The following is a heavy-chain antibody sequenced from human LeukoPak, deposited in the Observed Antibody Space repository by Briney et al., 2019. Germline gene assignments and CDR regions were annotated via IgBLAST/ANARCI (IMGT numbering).Heavy chain of an antibody. V-gene: IGHV3-21*01. CDR1: GFTFSSYS. J-gene: IGHJ4*02. CDR2: ISSSSSYI. Sequence: PGGSLRLSCAASGFTFSSYSMNWVRQAPEKGLEWVSSISSSSSYIYYADSVQGRFTISRDNAKNSLYLQMNSLRAEDTAVYYCARVGKKRYYDFWSGLWYYFDYWGQGTLVTVSS. CDR3: ARVGKKRYYDFWSGLWYYFDY. D-gene: IGHD3-3*01.